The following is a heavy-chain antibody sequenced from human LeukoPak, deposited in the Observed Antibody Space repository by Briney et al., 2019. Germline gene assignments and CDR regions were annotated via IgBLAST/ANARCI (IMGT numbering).Heavy chain of an antibody. CDR1: GGSISSSSYY. CDR2: IYTSGST. J-gene: IGHJ4*02. V-gene: IGHV4-61*02. D-gene: IGHD5-18*01. Sequence: SETLSLTCTVSGGSISSSSYYWSWIRQPAGKGLEWIGRIYTSGSTNYNPSLRSRVTISVDTSKNQFSLKLSSVTAADTAVYYCARARGGYSYGFIDYWGQGTLVTVSS. CDR3: ARARGGYSYGFIDY.